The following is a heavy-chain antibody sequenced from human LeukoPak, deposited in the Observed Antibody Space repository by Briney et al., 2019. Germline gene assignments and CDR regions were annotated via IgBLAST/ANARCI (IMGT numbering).Heavy chain of an antibody. V-gene: IGHV3-21*01. J-gene: IGHJ4*02. CDR1: GFTFSSYS. CDR3: ARDSSLPTTVPTSRLDY. D-gene: IGHD4-11*01. CDR2: ISVGSTYI. Sequence: GGSLRLSCAVSGFTFSSYSMNWVRQAPGKGLEWVSSISVGSTYIYYADPVMGRFTISRDNAKNSLYLQMNSLRAEDTAVYYCARDSSLPTTVPTSRLDYWGQGTLVTVSS.